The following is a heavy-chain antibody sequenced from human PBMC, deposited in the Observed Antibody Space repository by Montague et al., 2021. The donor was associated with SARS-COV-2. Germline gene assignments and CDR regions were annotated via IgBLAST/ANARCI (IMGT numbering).Heavy chain of an antibody. CDR1: GFTFSSYW. CDR3: ARDRGSSWEDYYYYYDMDV. D-gene: IGHD6-13*01. CDR2: IKQDGSEK. V-gene: IGHV3-7*03. J-gene: IGHJ6*02. Sequence: SLRLSCAASGFTFSSYWMSWVRQAPGKGLEWVANIKQDGSEKYYVDSVKGRFTISRDNAKNSLYLQMNSLRAEDTAVYYCARDRGSSWEDYYYYYDMDVWGQGTTVTVSS.